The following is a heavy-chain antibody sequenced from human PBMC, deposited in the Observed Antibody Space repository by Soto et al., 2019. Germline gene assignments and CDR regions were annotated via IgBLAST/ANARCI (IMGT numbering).Heavy chain of an antibody. J-gene: IGHJ3*02. CDR1: GYTFTTYT. CDR3: AIKIPYYYDTSGFKDAFDI. D-gene: IGHD3-22*01. CDR2: INAGNGNT. Sequence: ASVKVSCKASGYTFTTYTMHWVRQAPGQRLEWMGWINAGNGNTKYSQKFQGRVTITRDTSASTAYMELSSLRSEDTAVYYCAIKIPYYYDTSGFKDAFDIWGQGTVVTVSS. V-gene: IGHV1-3*01.